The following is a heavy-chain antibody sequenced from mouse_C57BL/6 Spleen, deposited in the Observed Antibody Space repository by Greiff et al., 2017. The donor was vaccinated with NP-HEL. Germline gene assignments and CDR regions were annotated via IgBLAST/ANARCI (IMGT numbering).Heavy chain of an antibody. D-gene: IGHD1-1*01. Sequence: VQLQQPGAELVMPGASVKLSCKASGYTFTSYWMHWVKQRPGQGLEWIGEIDPSDSYTNYNQKFKGKSTLTVDKSSSTAYMQLSSLTSEDSAVYYCASPHYYGSSSLAMDYWGQGTSVTVSS. CDR1: GYTFTSYW. CDR3: ASPHYYGSSSLAMDY. CDR2: IDPSDSYT. V-gene: IGHV1-69*01. J-gene: IGHJ4*01.